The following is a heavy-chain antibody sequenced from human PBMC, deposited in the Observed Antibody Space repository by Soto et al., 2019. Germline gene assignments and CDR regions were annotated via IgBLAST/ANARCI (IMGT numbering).Heavy chain of an antibody. CDR1: GGSFSGYY. J-gene: IGHJ6*02. D-gene: IGHD5-18*01. CDR3: ARGVPRYSYGHYYYYGMDV. Sequence: SETLSLTCTVYGGSFSGYYWSWIRQPPGKGLEWIGEINHSGSTNYNPSLKSRVTISVDTSKNQFSLKLSSVTAADTAVYYCARGVPRYSYGHYYYYGMDVWGQGTTVTVSS. V-gene: IGHV4-34*01. CDR2: INHSGST.